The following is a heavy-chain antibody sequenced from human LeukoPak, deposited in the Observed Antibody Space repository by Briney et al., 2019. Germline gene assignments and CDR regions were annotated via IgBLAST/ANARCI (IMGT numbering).Heavy chain of an antibody. CDR3: AKDLSGSYYPASDY. CDR1: GFTFSSYG. D-gene: IGHD1-26*01. V-gene: IGHV3-30*02. J-gene: IGHJ4*02. Sequence: SGGSLRLSCAASGFTFSSYGMHWVRQAPGKGLEWVAFIRHDGSNKYYADSVKGRFTISRDTSKNTLYLQMNSLRAEDTAVYYCAKDLSGSYYPASDYWGQGTLVTVSS. CDR2: IRHDGSNK.